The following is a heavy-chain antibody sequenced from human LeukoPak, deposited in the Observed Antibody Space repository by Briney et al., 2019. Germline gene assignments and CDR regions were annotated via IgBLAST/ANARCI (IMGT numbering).Heavy chain of an antibody. CDR2: ISYDGSNK. CDR3: AKGSDPRHCGGDCSTDY. J-gene: IGHJ4*02. V-gene: IGHV3-30*18. CDR1: GFTVSSNC. Sequence: GGSLRLSCAASGFTVSSNCLSWVRQIPGKGLEWVAVISYDGSNKYYADSVKGRFTISRDNSKNTLYLQMNSLRAEDTAVYYCAKGSDPRHCGGDCSTDYWGQGTLVTVSS. D-gene: IGHD2-21*02.